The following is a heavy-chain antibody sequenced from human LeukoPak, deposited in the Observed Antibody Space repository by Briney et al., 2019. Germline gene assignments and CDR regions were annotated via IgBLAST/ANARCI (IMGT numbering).Heavy chain of an antibody. J-gene: IGHJ3*02. V-gene: IGHV4-59*11. CDR1: DDSLSSHY. D-gene: IGHD4-17*01. CDR2: ISYIGST. CDR3: ARDLVTVTKGFDI. Sequence: SEPLSFTCAAPDDSLSSHYWTWIRQPPGKGREWMGYISYIGSTNYNPSLKSRVTISIDTSKNQISLKLSSVTAADTAVYYCARDLVTVTKGFDIWGQGTMVSVSS.